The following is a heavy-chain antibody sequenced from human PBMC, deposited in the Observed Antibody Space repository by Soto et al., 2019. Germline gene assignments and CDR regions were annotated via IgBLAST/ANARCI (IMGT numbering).Heavy chain of an antibody. J-gene: IGHJ4*02. D-gene: IGHD6-19*01. CDR1: GGSISSSSYY. CDR3: ARSLSSGWYWRFDY. Sequence: SETLSLTCTVSGGSISSSSYYWGWIRQPPGKGLEWIGSIYYSGSTYYNPSLKSRVTISVDTSKNQFSLKLSSVTAADTAVYYCARSLSSGWYWRFDYWGQGTLVTVSS. CDR2: IYYSGST. V-gene: IGHV4-39*01.